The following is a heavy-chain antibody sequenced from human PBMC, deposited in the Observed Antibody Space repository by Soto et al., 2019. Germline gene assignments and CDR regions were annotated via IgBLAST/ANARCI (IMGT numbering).Heavy chain of an antibody. J-gene: IGHJ6*03. CDR2: ISGSGGST. CDR1: GFTFSSYA. V-gene: IGHV3-23*01. CDR3: AGGAVRGVIMSGYYYYMDI. Sequence: GGSLRLSCAASGFTFSSYAMSWVRQAPGKGLEWVSAISGSGGSTYYADSVKGRFTISRDNSKNTLYLQMNRLRAEDTAVYYCAGGAVRGVIMSGYYYYMDIWGQGTSVPVSS. D-gene: IGHD3-10*01.